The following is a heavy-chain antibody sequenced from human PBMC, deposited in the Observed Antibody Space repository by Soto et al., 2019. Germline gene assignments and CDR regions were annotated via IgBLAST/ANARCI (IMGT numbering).Heavy chain of an antibody. D-gene: IGHD3-16*01. CDR1: GFSLSTSGVG. CDR2: IYWDDAK. V-gene: IGHV2-5*02. J-gene: IGHJ4*02. CDR3: AHKGGGDRILDY. Sequence: QITLKESGPTLVKPTQTLTLTCTFSGFSLSTSGVGVGWIRQPPGKALEWLALIYWDDAKHYSPSLKSRLTITQDTSKNQVVLTMTNMDPVDTATYYCAHKGGGDRILDYWGQGTLVTVSS.